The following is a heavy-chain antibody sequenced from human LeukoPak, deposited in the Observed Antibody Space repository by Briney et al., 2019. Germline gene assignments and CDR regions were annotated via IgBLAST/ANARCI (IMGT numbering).Heavy chain of an antibody. CDR2: IYYSGST. CDR1: GGSISSYY. V-gene: IGHV4-59*01. CDR3: ARQGIVGPTAAFDI. J-gene: IGHJ3*02. Sequence: PSETLSLTCTVSGGSISSYYWSWIRQPPGKGLEWIGYIYYSGSTNYNPSLKSRVTISVDTSKNQFSLKLSSVTAADTAVYYCARQGIVGPTAAFDIWGQGTMVTVSS. D-gene: IGHD1-26*01.